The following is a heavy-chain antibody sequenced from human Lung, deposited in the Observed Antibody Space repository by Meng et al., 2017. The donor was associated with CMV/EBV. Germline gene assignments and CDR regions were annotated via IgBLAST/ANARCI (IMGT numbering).Heavy chain of an antibody. CDR3: ARSERYFDWLPFDY. D-gene: IGHD3-9*01. Sequence: GESLKISCAASGFTFSSYGMHWVRQAPGKELEWVAFIRYDGSNKYYADSVKGRFTISRDNSKNTLYLQMNSLRAEDTAVYYCARSERYFDWLPFDYWGQGTXATVSS. CDR1: GFTFSSYG. J-gene: IGHJ4*02. V-gene: IGHV3-30*02. CDR2: IRYDGSNK.